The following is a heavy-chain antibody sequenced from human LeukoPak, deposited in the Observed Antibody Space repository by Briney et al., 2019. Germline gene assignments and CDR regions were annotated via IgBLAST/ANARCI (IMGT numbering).Heavy chain of an antibody. D-gene: IGHD3-3*01. Sequence: SCKASGGTFSSYGMHWVRQAPGKGLEWVAFIRYDGSNKYYADSVKGRFTISRDNSKNTLYLQMNSLRAEDTAVYYCAKCNRFLGWLFDYWGQGTLVTVSS. CDR1: GGTFSSYG. CDR2: IRYDGSNK. CDR3: AKCNRFLGWLFDY. J-gene: IGHJ4*02. V-gene: IGHV3-30*02.